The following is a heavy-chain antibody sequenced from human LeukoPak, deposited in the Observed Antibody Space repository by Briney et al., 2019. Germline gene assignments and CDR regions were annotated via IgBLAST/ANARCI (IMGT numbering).Heavy chain of an antibody. J-gene: IGHJ4*02. Sequence: GGSLRLSCAASGFSVSNTYMSWVRQAPGKGLEWVSIIYSGGNTYYADSVKGRFTISRDNFKNTLYLQMNRLRPEDTAVYYCARGTVTAPDYWGQGTLVTVSS. D-gene: IGHD2-21*02. CDR1: GFSVSNTY. CDR2: IYSGGNT. V-gene: IGHV3-53*01. CDR3: ARGTVTAPDY.